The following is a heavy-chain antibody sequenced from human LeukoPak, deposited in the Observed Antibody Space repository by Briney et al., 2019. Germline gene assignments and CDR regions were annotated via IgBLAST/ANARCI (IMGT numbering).Heavy chain of an antibody. V-gene: IGHV5-51*01. Sequence: GESLKISCKGSGYSFTSYWIGWVRQMPGKGLEWMGIIYPGDSDTRYSPSFQGQVTISADKSISTAYLQWSSLKASDTAMYYCAGSHYYDSSGYYRIDYWGQGTLVTVSS. CDR3: AGSHYYDSSGYYRIDY. D-gene: IGHD3-22*01. J-gene: IGHJ4*02. CDR2: IYPGDSDT. CDR1: GYSFTSYW.